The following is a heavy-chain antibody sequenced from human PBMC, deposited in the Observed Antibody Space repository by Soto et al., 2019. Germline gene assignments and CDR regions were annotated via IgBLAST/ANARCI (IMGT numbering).Heavy chain of an antibody. CDR3: AKVVAATHPLDY. CDR1: GGSISSGGYY. CDR2: IYYSGST. J-gene: IGHJ4*02. V-gene: IGHV4-31*03. Sequence: SETLSLTCTVSGGSISSGGYYWSWIRQHPGKGLEWIGYIYYSGSTYYNPSLKSRVTISVDTSKNQFSLKLSSVTAEDTAVYYCAKVVAATHPLDYWGQGTLVTVSS. D-gene: IGHD2-15*01.